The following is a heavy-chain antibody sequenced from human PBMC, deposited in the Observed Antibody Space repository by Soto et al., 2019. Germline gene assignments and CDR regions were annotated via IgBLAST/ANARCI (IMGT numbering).Heavy chain of an antibody. CDR3: ASQTGDLWYFDL. CDR2: FDPEDGET. CDR1: GYTLTELS. J-gene: IGHJ2*01. V-gene: IGHV1-24*01. Sequence: GASVKVSCKVSGYTLTELSMHWVRQAPGKGLEWMGGFDPEDGETIYAQKFQGRVTITADKSTSTAYMELSSLRSEDTAVYYCASQTGDLWYFDLWGRGTLVTVSS. D-gene: IGHD7-27*01.